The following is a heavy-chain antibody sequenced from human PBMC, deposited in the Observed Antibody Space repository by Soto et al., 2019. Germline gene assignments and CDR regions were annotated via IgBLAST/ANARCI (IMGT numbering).Heavy chain of an antibody. CDR3: ATQHSNSWYGNAFDI. J-gene: IGHJ3*02. Sequence: SQTLSLTCAISGDSVSSNSAAWNWIRQSPSRGLEWLGRTYYRSKWYNDCAVSVKSRISINPDTSKNQFSLKLNSVTPEDTAVYYCATQHSNSWYGNAFDIWGQGTLVTVSS. D-gene: IGHD6-13*01. CDR1: GDSVSSNSAA. CDR2: TYYRSKWYN. V-gene: IGHV6-1*01.